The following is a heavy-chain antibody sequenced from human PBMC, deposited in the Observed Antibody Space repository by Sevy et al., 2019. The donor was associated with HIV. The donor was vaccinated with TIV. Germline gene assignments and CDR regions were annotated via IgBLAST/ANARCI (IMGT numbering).Heavy chain of an antibody. Sequence: GGSLRLSCAASGFTFNTYAMNWVRQAPGKGLEWVSYISTRSNIIFYGDSVRGRFTISRDNAKNSLTLQMDSLRDEDTAGDYCAGGEGSSGQKPPNWFDPWGQGTLVTVSS. J-gene: IGHJ5*02. V-gene: IGHV3-48*02. CDR1: GFTFNTYA. CDR2: ISTRSNII. CDR3: AGGEGSSGQKPPNWFDP. D-gene: IGHD6-25*01.